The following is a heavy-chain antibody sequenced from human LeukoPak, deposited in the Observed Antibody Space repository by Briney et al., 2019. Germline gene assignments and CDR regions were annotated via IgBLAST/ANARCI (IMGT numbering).Heavy chain of an antibody. CDR3: ARDASGGDYFDY. CDR2: IWYDGSNK. J-gene: IGHJ4*02. CDR1: GFTFSSYG. D-gene: IGHD2-21*01. V-gene: IGHV3-33*01. Sequence: PGRSLRLSCAASGFTFSSYGMHWVRQAPGKGLEWVAVIWYDGSNKYYADSVKGRFTISRDNSKNTLYLQMNSLRAEDTAVYYCARDASGGDYFDYWGQGTLVTVSS.